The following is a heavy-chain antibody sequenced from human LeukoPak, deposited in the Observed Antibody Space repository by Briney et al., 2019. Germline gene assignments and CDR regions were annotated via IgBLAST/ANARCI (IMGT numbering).Heavy chain of an antibody. CDR1: GFTFSSYG. J-gene: IGHJ4*02. D-gene: IGHD3-10*01. CDR2: ISYDGSNK. CDR3: AQDLPLHYASGNVDY. Sequence: GRSLRLSCAPFGFTFSSYGMPWVRQAPGKGLEWVAVISYDGSNKYYADSVKGRFTISRDNSKNTLYLQMNSLRAEDTAVYYCAQDLPLHYASGNVDYWGQGTLVTVSS. V-gene: IGHV3-30*18.